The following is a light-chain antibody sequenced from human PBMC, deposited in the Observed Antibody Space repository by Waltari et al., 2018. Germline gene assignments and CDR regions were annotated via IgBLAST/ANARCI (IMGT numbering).Light chain of an antibody. J-gene: IGKJ3*01. Sequence: DIQMTQSPSSLSASVGDRVTITCRASQGIRNNLVWYQQKPGKVPKLLIYGASTLQSVVPSRFSGSGSGTDFTLTISSLQPEDVATYYCQRYNGALFTFGPGTKVDIK. CDR2: GAS. CDR1: QGIRNN. CDR3: QRYNGALFT. V-gene: IGKV1-27*01.